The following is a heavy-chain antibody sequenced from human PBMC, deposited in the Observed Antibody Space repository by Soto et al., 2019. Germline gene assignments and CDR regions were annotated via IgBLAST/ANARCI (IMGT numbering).Heavy chain of an antibody. J-gene: IGHJ4*02. CDR2: LNTGDGNT. Sequence: ASVKVSCKASGYTFTTYAISWVRQAPGQRLEWMGWLNTGDGNTNYAENFQGRVTITRDTSASTAYLDLSSLSSEDTAFYYCARTGHSGSYDYWGQGTLVTSPQ. D-gene: IGHD3-22*01. CDR1: GYTFTTYA. V-gene: IGHV1-3*04. CDR3: ARTGHSGSYDY.